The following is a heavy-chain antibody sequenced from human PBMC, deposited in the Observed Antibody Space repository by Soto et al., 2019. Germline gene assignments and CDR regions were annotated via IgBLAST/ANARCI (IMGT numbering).Heavy chain of an antibody. J-gene: IGHJ4*02. V-gene: IGHV1-8*01. CDR1: AYTSTSYE. CDR3: ATNQKNILTGYSFDY. Sequence: ASGRVCCKATAYTSTSYEINWVRQATGQGLEWMGWMNPNSGNTGYAQKFQGRVTMTRNTSISTAYMELSSLRSEDTAVYYCATNQKNILTGYSFDYWGQGTLVTVSS. D-gene: IGHD3-9*01. CDR2: MNPNSGNT.